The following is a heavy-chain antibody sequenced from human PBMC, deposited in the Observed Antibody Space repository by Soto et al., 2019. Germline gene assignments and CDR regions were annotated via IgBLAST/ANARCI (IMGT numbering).Heavy chain of an antibody. CDR2: ISAYNGDT. J-gene: IGHJ4*02. CDR3: ARARSYGSGQFDY. V-gene: IGHV1-18*01. Sequence: ASVKVSCKASGYTFTSYGISWARQAPGQGLEWIGWISAYNGDTNYAQKLKGRVTMTTDTSTSTAYMELRILRSDDTAVYHCARARSYGSGQFDYWGQGTLVTVSS. D-gene: IGHD6-19*01. CDR1: GYTFTSYG.